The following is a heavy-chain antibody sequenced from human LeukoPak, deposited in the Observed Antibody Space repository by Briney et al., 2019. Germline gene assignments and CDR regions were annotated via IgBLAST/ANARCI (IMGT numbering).Heavy chain of an antibody. V-gene: IGHV3-30-3*01. Sequence: PGGSLRLSCAASGFTFSSYAMHWVRQAPGKGLEWVAVISYDGSNKYYADSVKGRFTISRDNSKNTLYLQMNSLRAEDTAVYYCAGGRFLEWLLSDYWGQGTLVTVSS. D-gene: IGHD3-3*01. CDR2: ISYDGSNK. J-gene: IGHJ4*02. CDR3: AGGRFLEWLLSDY. CDR1: GFTFSSYA.